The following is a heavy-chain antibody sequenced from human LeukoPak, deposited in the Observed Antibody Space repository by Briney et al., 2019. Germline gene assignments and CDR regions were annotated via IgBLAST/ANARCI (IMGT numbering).Heavy chain of an antibody. J-gene: IGHJ3*01. CDR1: GFTFSSYA. Sequence: GGSLRLSCAASGFTFSSYAMSWVRQAPGKGLEWVSAISGSGGSTYYADSVKGRFTISRDNSKNTLYLQMNSLRADDTAIYYCARVGPSSGYYRDDAFDVWGQGTMVTVSS. V-gene: IGHV3-23*01. CDR2: ISGSGGST. CDR3: ARVGPSSGYYRDDAFDV. D-gene: IGHD6-19*01.